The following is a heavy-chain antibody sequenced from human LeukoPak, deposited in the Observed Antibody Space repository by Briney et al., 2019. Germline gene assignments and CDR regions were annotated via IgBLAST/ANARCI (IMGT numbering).Heavy chain of an antibody. CDR3: ARDFLDPLGDTVTPY. D-gene: IGHD4-17*01. Sequence: GGSLRLSCAASGFTFSSYWMHWVRQAPGKGLVWVSRINSDGSSTSYADSVKGRFTISRDNVKNTLYLQMNSLRAEDTAVYYCARDFLDPLGDTVTPYWGQGTLVTVSS. J-gene: IGHJ4*02. CDR2: INSDGSST. CDR1: GFTFSSYW. V-gene: IGHV3-74*01.